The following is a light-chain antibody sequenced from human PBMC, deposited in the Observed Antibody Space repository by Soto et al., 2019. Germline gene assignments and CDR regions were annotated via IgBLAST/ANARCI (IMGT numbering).Light chain of an antibody. CDR3: NSYTSKSTGV. CDR1: SSDVGGYNY. Sequence: QSVLTQPASVSGSPEQSITISCTGTSSDVGGYNYVSWYQQHPGKAPKLIIYEVSNRPSGVSNRFSGSKSVNTASLTISGLQAEDEADYYCNSYTSKSTGVFGTGTKLTVL. CDR2: EVS. V-gene: IGLV2-14*01. J-gene: IGLJ1*01.